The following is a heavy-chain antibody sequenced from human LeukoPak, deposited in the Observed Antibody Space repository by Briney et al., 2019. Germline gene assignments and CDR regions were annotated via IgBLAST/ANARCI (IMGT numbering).Heavy chain of an antibody. Sequence: GGSLRLSCAPSGFTFSSYEMNWVRQAPGKGLEWVSYISSSGSTIDYADSVKGRFTISRDNSKNTVYLQMNSLRAEDTAVYYCARGVKYTYGPYYIDNWGQGTLVTVSS. D-gene: IGHD5-18*01. CDR1: GFTFSSYE. V-gene: IGHV3-48*03. CDR3: ARGVKYTYGPYYIDN. CDR2: ISSSGSTI. J-gene: IGHJ4*02.